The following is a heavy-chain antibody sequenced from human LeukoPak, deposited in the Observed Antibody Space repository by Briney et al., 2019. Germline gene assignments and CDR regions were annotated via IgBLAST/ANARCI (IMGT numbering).Heavy chain of an antibody. CDR1: GGSISSYY. J-gene: IGHJ3*02. V-gene: IGHV4-59*08. D-gene: IGHD3-22*01. Sequence: PSETLSLTCTVSGGSISSYYWSWIRQSPGKGLEWIGYIHYSGSTNYNPSVRSRVSISVDTSKNQFSLNLSSVTAADTAVYYCARHYDSGGSSPRGAVDIWGQGKRVTVSS. CDR3: ARHYDSGGSSPRGAVDI. CDR2: IHYSGST.